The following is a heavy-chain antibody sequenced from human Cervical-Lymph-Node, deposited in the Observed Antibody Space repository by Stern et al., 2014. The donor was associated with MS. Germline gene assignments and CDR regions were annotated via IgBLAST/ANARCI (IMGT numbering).Heavy chain of an antibody. CDR2: LTPMFGTS. CDR1: GGSFSMDT. Sequence: QVQLVQSGAEVKKPGSSVKVSCKASGGSFSMDTISWVRPAPGKGLEWMGGLTPMFGTSNYARKFQGRVTTTADESTSTAYMELTSLRSEDTAVYFCARDQGGIADSWGQGTLVIVSS. CDR3: ARDQGGIADS. V-gene: IGHV1-69*01. D-gene: IGHD6-13*01. J-gene: IGHJ4*02.